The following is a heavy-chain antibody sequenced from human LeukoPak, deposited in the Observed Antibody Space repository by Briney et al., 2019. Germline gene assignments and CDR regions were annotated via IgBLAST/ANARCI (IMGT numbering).Heavy chain of an antibody. CDR2: IYTSGST. CDR3: ARGDYFDY. J-gene: IGHJ4*02. Sequence: PSQTLSLTCTVSGGSISSGSYYWGWVRQPPGKGLEWIGRIYTSGSTNYNPSLKSRVTISVDTSKNQFSLKLSSVTAADTAVYYCARGDYFDYWGQGTLVTVSS. CDR1: GGSISSGSYY. V-gene: IGHV4-61*02.